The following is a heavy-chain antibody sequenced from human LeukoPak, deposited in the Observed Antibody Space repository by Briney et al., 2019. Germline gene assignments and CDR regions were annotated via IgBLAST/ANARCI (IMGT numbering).Heavy chain of an antibody. CDR2: IIPILGIA. D-gene: IGHD4-17*01. CDR1: GGTFSSYA. CDR3: ARRGRSTVTTFDY. V-gene: IGHV1-69*04. J-gene: IGHJ4*02. Sequence: SVKVSCKASGGTFSSYAISWVRQAPGQGLEWMGRIIPILGIANYAQKFQGRVTITANKSTSTAYMELSSLRSEDTAVYYCARRGRSTVTTFDYWGQGTLVTVSS.